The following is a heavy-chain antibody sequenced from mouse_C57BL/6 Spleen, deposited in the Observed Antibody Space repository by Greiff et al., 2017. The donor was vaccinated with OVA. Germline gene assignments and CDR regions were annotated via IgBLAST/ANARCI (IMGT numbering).Heavy chain of an antibody. V-gene: IGHV5-17*01. CDR1: GFTFSDYG. Sequence: EVHLVESGGGLVKPGGSLKLSCAASGFTFSDYGMHWVSQAPEKGLEWVAYISSGSSTIYYADTVKGRFTISRDNAKNTLFLQMTSLRSEDTAMYYCARPNWEWFAYWGQGTLVTVSA. CDR3: ARPNWEWFAY. J-gene: IGHJ3*01. D-gene: IGHD4-1*02. CDR2: ISSGSSTI.